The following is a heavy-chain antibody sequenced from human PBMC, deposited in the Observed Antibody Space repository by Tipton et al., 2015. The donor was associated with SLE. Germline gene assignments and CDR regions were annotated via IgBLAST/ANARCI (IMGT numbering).Heavy chain of an antibody. Sequence: TLSLTCTVSGGSISTYYCTWIRQPPGRGLEWIGYIYTSGTTNYNPSLRSRVTMSVDTSRNQFSLKLSSVTAADTAVYYCVVCSPSSCSYFDYWGQGRLVTVSS. CDR2: IYTSGTT. CDR3: VVCSPSSCSYFDY. V-gene: IGHV4-4*08. D-gene: IGHD2-2*01. CDR1: GGSISTYY. J-gene: IGHJ4*02.